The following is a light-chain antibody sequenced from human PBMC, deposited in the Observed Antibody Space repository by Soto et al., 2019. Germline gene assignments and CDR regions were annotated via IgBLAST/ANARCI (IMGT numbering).Light chain of an antibody. CDR1: QSVSSSY. J-gene: IGKJ1*01. V-gene: IGKV3-20*01. Sequence: EIVLTQSPGTLSLSPGERATLSCRASQSVSSSYLAWYQQKPGQAPRLLIYGASSRATGIPDRFSGSGSGTDFTLTSSRLEPEDFAVYYCQQYGSPPGTFGQGTKVEIK. CDR2: GAS. CDR3: QQYGSPPGT.